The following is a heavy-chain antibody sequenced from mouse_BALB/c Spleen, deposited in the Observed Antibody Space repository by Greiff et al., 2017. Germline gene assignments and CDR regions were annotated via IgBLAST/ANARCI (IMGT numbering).Heavy chain of an antibody. CDR3: ARKGTGYTMDY. V-gene: IGHV1-63*02. J-gene: IGHJ4*01. CDR1: GYTFTNYW. CDR2: IYPGGGYT. D-gene: IGHD3-3*01. Sequence: VQLHQSGAELVRPGTSVKISCKASGYTFTNYWLGWVKQRPGHGLEWIGDIYPGGGYTNYNEKFKGKATLTADTSSSTAYMQLSSLTSEDSAVYFCARKGTGYTMDYWGQGTSVTVSS.